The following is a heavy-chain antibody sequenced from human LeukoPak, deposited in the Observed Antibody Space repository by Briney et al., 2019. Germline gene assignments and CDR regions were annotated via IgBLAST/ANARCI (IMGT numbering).Heavy chain of an antibody. CDR1: GGSFSGYY. CDR3: ARGHGDFGY. D-gene: IGHD4-17*01. V-gene: IGHV4-34*01. Sequence: PSETLSLTCAVYGGSFSGYYWSWIRQPPGKGLEWIGEINHSGSTNYNPSLKSRVTISVDTSKNQSSLKLSSVTAADTAVYYCARGHGDFGYWGQGTLVTVSS. J-gene: IGHJ4*02. CDR2: INHSGST.